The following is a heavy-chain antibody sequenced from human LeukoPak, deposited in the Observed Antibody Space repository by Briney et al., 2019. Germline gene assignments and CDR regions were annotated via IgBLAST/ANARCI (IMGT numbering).Heavy chain of an antibody. V-gene: IGHV3-23*01. Sequence: GGSLRLSCAASGFTFSSYAMSWVRQAPGEGLEWVSAISGSGGSTYYADSVKGRFTISRDNSKNTLYLQMNSLRAEDTAVYYCAKDRDIVVVPGANYYFDYWGQGTLVTVSS. CDR3: AKDRDIVVVPGANYYFDY. J-gene: IGHJ4*02. CDR2: ISGSGGST. D-gene: IGHD2-2*01. CDR1: GFTFSSYA.